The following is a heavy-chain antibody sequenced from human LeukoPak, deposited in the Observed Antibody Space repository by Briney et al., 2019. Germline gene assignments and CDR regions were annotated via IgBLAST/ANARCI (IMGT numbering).Heavy chain of an antibody. CDR2: IIPILGIA. Sequence: GASVKVSCKAAGYPFISFGISWVRQAPGQGLEWMGRIIPILGIANYAQKFQGRVTITADKSTSTAYMELSSLRSEDTAVYYCARDPLRDSSGWYSGMDVWGQGTTVTVSS. V-gene: IGHV1-69*04. D-gene: IGHD6-19*01. CDR3: ARDPLRDSSGWYSGMDV. J-gene: IGHJ6*02. CDR1: GYPFISFG.